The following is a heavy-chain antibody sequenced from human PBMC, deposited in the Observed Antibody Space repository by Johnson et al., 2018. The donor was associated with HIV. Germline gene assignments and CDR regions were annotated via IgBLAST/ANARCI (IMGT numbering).Heavy chain of an antibody. D-gene: IGHD5-18*01. CDR2: INWNGGST. CDR1: GFKFDDYG. J-gene: IGHJ3*02. Sequence: AQLVESGGGVVRPGGSLRLSCAASGFKFDDYGMNWVRQTPGKGLEWVSGINWNGGSTAYADSVKGRFTISRDNANNSLYLPMISRRVEDSAVYYCSREDAMVLPPYHDAFYIWGQGTMVTVSS. CDR3: SREDAMVLPPYHDAFYI. V-gene: IGHV3-20*04.